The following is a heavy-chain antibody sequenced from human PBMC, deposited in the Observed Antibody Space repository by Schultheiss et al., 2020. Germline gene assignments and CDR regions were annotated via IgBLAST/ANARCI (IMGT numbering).Heavy chain of an antibody. CDR2: INHSGST. J-gene: IGHJ4*02. D-gene: IGHD3-3*02. CDR1: GGSFSGYY. Sequence: GSLRLSCAVYGGSFSGYYWSWIRQPPGKGLEWIGEINHSGSTNYNPSLKSRVTISVDTSKNQFSLKLSSVTAADTAVYFCARHLATLTHRGDYWGQGTLVTVSS. CDR3: ARHLATLTHRGDY. V-gene: IGHV4-34*01.